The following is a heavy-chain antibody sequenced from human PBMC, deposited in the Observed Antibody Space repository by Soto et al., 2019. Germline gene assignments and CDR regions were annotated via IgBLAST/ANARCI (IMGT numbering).Heavy chain of an antibody. CDR2: ISFDGSTR. V-gene: IGHV3-30-3*01. Sequence: QVQLVESGGGVVHPGRSLRLSCAASGFTFSHSPMHWVRQDPGKGLEWVAVISFDGSTRYYADSVKGRFTIARDNSNNSLYLQMRSLGAAATPIYYWTRGPGRVTTFGGLDVWGQGTTVTVSS. D-gene: IGHD4-17*01. CDR3: TRGPGRVTTFGGLDV. J-gene: IGHJ6*02. CDR1: GFTFSHSP.